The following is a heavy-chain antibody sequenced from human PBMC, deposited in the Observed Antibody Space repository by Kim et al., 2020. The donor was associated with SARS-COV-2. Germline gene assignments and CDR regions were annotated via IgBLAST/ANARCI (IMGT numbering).Heavy chain of an antibody. Sequence: SETLSLTCAVYGGSFSGYYWSWIRQPPGKGLEWIGEINHSGSTNYNPSLKSRVTISVDTSKNQFSLKLSSVTAADTAVYYCARVDIVAHPSGYYFDYWGQGTLVTVSS. CDR2: INHSGST. CDR1: GGSFSGYY. CDR3: ARVDIVAHPSGYYFDY. D-gene: IGHD5-12*01. J-gene: IGHJ4*02. V-gene: IGHV4-34*01.